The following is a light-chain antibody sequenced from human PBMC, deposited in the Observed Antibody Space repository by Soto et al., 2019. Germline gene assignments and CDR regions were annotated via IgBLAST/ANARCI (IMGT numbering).Light chain of an antibody. CDR3: QQYGSSPWT. CDR2: GAS. Sequence: EIVWTQSPGTLSLSPGERATLSCRASQSVSSSYLAWYQQKPGQAPRLIIYGASSRATGIPDRFSGSGSGTDCTLTLSRLEPEDLAVYYCQQYGSSPWTFGQGTKGEIK. CDR1: QSVSSSY. V-gene: IGKV3-20*01. J-gene: IGKJ1*01.